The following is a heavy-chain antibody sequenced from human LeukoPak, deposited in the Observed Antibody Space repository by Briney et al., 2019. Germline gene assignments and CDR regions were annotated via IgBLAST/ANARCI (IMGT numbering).Heavy chain of an antibody. CDR1: GFTFSRYA. CDR2: ISSSRSAI. V-gene: IGHV3-48*02. Sequence: PAGSLRLSCAASGFTFSRYALHWVRQAPGKGLEWVSYISSSRSAIYYADSVKGRFTISRDNDKNSLYLQMNSLRDEDTAVYYCARAVAGFDYGGQGTLSPSP. J-gene: IGHJ4*02. D-gene: IGHD6-19*01. CDR3: ARAVAGFDY.